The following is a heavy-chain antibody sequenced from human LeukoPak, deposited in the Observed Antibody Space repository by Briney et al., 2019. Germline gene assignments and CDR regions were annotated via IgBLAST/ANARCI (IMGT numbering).Heavy chain of an antibody. V-gene: IGHV3-48*03. CDR3: AINVYNFDY. CDR2: ISSSGSTI. CDR1: GFTFSSYE. J-gene: IGHJ4*02. D-gene: IGHD3-10*02. Sequence: TGGSLRLSCAASGFTFSSYEMNWVRQTPGKGLEWVSYISSSGSTIYYADSVQGRFTISRDNAQNSLYLQMSSLRAEDTAVYYCAINVYNFDYWGQGTLVTVSS.